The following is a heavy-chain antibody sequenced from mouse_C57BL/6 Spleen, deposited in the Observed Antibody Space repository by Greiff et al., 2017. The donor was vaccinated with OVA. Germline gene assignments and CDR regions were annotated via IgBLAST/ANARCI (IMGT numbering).Heavy chain of an antibody. D-gene: IGHD1-1*01. CDR3: ARGGSHYYGSSYVSFDY. Sequence: VQLQQSGAELMKPGASVKLSCKATGYTFTGYWIEWVKQRPGHGLEWIGEILPGSGSTNYNEKFKGKATFTADTSSNTAYMQLSSLTTEDSAIYYCARGGSHYYGSSYVSFDYWGQGTTLTVSS. CDR1: GYTFTGYW. CDR2: ILPGSGST. V-gene: IGHV1-9*01. J-gene: IGHJ2*01.